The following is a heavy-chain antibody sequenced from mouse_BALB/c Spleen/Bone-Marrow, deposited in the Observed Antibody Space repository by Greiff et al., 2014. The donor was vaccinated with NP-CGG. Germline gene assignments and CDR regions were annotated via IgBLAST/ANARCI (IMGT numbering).Heavy chain of an antibody. CDR2: IYPGNANT. V-gene: IGHV1S56*01. D-gene: IGHD3-3*01. Sequence: VQLQQSGPELVKPRASVRISCKASGYTFTSYYIHWVKQRPGQGLEWIGWIYPGNANTKYSEKFKGKATLTADKSSSTAYMQLSSLTSEDSAVYFCAREGDSYAMDYWGQGTSVTVSS. CDR3: AREGDSYAMDY. J-gene: IGHJ4*01. CDR1: GYTFTSYY.